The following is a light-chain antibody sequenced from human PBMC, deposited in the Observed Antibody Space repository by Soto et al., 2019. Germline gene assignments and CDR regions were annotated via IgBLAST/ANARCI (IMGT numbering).Light chain of an antibody. V-gene: IGLV1-44*01. J-gene: IGLJ1*01. CDR2: TNI. Sequence: VRTTVIWYQQLSGTAPKLLISTNIRRPSGVPARFSGSKSGTSASLAISALQSDDEADDYCAAWDDSLNGYVFGTRTTVTVL. CDR1: VRTT. CDR3: AAWDDSLNGYV.